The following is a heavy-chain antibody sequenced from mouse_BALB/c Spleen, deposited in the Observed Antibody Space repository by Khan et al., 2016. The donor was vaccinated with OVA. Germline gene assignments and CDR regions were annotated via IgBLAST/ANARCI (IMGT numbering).Heavy chain of an antibody. J-gene: IGHJ3*01. D-gene: IGHD2-1*01. CDR1: GYTFTSYY. CDR3: TRSGYGTFAY. V-gene: IGHV1S81*02. CDR2: INPSDGAT. Sequence: VQLQQSGAELVKPGASVKLSCKASGYTFTSYYIYWVKQRPGQGLEWIGEINPSDGATNFNEKFKSKATLTVDKSSNTAYMQLSSLTSEDSAVYYGTRSGYGTFAYWGQGTLVTVSA.